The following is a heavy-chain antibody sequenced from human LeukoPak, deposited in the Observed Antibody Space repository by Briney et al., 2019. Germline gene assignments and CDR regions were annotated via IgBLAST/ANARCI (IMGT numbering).Heavy chain of an antibody. V-gene: IGHV1-2*02. CDR1: GYTFTGYY. Sequence: AASVKVSCKASGYTFTGYYMHWVRQAPGQGLEWMGWINPNSGGTNYAQKFQGRVTMTSDTSISTAYMELSRLRSDDTAVYYCARGAGGGTSFMDVWGQGTTVTVSS. J-gene: IGHJ6*02. D-gene: IGHD2-2*01. CDR3: ARGAGGGTSFMDV. CDR2: INPNSGGT.